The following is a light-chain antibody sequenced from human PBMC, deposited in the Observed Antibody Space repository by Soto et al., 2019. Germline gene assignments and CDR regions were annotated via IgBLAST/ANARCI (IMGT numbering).Light chain of an antibody. J-gene: IGLJ2*01. CDR2: SNN. CDR3: AGWDDSLNGPV. Sequence: VLTQPPSASGTPGQRVTISCSGSSSNIGRNIVNWYQQLPGTAPKLLIYSNNQRPSGVPDRFSGSKSGTSGSLAISGLQSEDEADYYCAGWDDSLNGPVFGGGTKLTVL. V-gene: IGLV1-44*01. CDR1: SSNIGRNI.